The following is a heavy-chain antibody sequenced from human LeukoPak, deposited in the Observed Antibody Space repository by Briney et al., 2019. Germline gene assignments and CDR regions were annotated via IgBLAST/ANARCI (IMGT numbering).Heavy chain of an antibody. D-gene: IGHD6-19*01. CDR3: AKDGEYSSGWTRDLHFDY. CDR1: GFTFSSYA. V-gene: IGHV3-23*01. Sequence: PGGSLGLSCAASGFTFSSYAMSWVRQAPGKGLEWVSAISGSGGSTYYADSVKGRFTISRDNSKNTLYLQMNSLRAEDTAVYYCAKDGEYSSGWTRDLHFDYWGQGTLVTVSS. J-gene: IGHJ4*02. CDR2: ISGSGGST.